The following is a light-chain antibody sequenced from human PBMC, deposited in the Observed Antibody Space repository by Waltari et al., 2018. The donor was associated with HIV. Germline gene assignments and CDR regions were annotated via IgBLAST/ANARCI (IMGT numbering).Light chain of an antibody. V-gene: IGKV1-33*01. CDR1: QDISNY. CDR3: QQYDSLPRYT. J-gene: IGKJ2*01. CDR2: DAS. Sequence: DIQMTQSPSSLSASVGERVTITCQASQDISNYLNWYQHKPGKAPKVLIYDASTLETGVPSRFSGSGSGTDFTFTISSLQPEDIATYYCQQYDSLPRYTFGQGTKLEIK.